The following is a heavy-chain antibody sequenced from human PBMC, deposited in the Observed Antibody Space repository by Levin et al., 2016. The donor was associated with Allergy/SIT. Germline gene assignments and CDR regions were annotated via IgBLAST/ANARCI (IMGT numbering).Heavy chain of an antibody. CDR3: AKYRSSGWYGRDAFDI. CDR2: ISGSGGST. J-gene: IGHJ3*02. CDR1: GFTFSSYA. D-gene: IGHD6-19*01. Sequence: GGSLRLSCAASGFTFSSYAMSWVRQAPGKGLEWVSAISGSGGSTYYADSVKGRFTISRDNSKNTLYLQMNSLRAEDTAVYYCAKYRSSGWYGRDAFDIWGQGTMVTVSS. V-gene: IGHV3-23*01.